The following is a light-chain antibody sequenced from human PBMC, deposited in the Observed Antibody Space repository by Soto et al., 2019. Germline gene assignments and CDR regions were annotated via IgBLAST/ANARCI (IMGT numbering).Light chain of an antibody. J-gene: IGLJ1*01. CDR1: SSDVGGYSY. CDR2: DVS. Sequence: QSALTQPASVSGSPGQSIAISCTGTSSDVGGYSYVSWYQQQPGKAPKLVISDVSNLPSGVSDRFSGSKSGNTASLTISGLQTEDEADYYCASYTTSSTYVFGTGTKLTVL. V-gene: IGLV2-14*01. CDR3: ASYTTSSTYV.